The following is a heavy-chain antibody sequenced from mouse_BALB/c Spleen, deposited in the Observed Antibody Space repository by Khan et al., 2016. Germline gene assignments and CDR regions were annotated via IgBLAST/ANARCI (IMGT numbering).Heavy chain of an antibody. V-gene: IGHV1-87*01. Sequence: QVQLQQSGAELARPGASVKLSCKASGYTFTSYWMQWVKQRPGQGLEWIGAIYPGDGDTRYTQTFKGKATLTADKSSSTAYMQLRSLASEDSAVYYCARSETTDWYFDVWGAGTTVTVSS. CDR1: GYTFTSYW. CDR2: IYPGDGDT. J-gene: IGHJ1*01. D-gene: IGHD1-1*01. CDR3: ARSETTDWYFDV.